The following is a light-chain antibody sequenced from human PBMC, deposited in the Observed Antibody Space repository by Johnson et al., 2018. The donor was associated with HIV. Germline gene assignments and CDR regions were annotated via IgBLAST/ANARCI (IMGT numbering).Light chain of an antibody. CDR3: GIWDASLSPLYV. V-gene: IGLV1-51*01. CDR2: DNN. CDR1: SSNIGNNY. J-gene: IGLJ1*01. Sequence: QSVLTQPPSVSAAPGQKVAISCSGSSSNIGNNYVSWYQQVPGTAPKLLIYDNNRRPSGIPDRFSGPKSVSLAALGITGLLTGDEADYYCGIWDASLSPLYVFGSGTTITVL.